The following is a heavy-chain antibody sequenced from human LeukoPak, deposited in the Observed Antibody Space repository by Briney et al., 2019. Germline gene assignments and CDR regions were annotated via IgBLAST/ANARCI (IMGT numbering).Heavy chain of an antibody. CDR2: INHSGST. V-gene: IGHV4-34*01. Sequence: PSETLSLTCAVYGGSFSGYYWSWIRQPPGKGLEWIGEINHSGSTNYNPSLKSRVTISVDTSKNQFSLKLSSVTAADTAVYYCASETVYSGSYQYFQHWGQGTLVTVSS. J-gene: IGHJ1*01. D-gene: IGHD1-26*01. CDR1: GGSFSGYY. CDR3: ASETVYSGSYQYFQH.